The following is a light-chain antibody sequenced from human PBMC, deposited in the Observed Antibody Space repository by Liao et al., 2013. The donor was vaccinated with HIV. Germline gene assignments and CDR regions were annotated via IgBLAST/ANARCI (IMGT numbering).Light chain of an antibody. CDR3: QVWDSYIDHPV. V-gene: IGLV3-21*04. CDR2: YDS. CDR1: NIGSKS. J-gene: IGLJ2*01. Sequence: SSELTQPPSVSVAPGKTARITCGGNNIGSKSVHWYQQKPGQAPVLVIYYDSDRPSGIPERFSGSNSGNTAALSISRVEAGDEADYYCQVWDSYIDHPVFGGGTQLIVL.